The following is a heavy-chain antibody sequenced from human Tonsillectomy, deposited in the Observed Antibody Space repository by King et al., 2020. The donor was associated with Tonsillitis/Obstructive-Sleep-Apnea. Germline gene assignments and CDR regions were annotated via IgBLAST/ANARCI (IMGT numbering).Heavy chain of an antibody. J-gene: IGHJ4*02. CDR3: ARDHVQDF. CDR1: GFNFRSYW. CDR2: IKHNGGEE. V-gene: IGHV3-7*04. Sequence: VQLVESGGGLVQPGGSLRLSCAASGFNFRSYWMSWVRQAPGKGLEWGANIKHNGGEEYYVDSVKGRFTISRDNAKSSVYLHMNSLRAEDTAVYYCARDHVQDFWGQGTLVTVSS.